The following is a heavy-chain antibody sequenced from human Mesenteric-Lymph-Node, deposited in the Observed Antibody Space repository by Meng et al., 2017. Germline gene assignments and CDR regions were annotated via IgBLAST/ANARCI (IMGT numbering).Heavy chain of an antibody. V-gene: IGHV1-46*01. CDR1: GYTFTSYY. Sequence: ASVKVSCKASGYTFTSYYIHWVRQAPGQGLEWMGIINPGGGSTTYAQKFQGRVTMTRDTSTSTVYMALTSLRSEDTAVYYCAREGRPTISFDYWGQGTLVTVSS. CDR3: AREGRPTISFDY. CDR2: INPGGGST. D-gene: IGHD1/OR15-1a*01. J-gene: IGHJ4*02.